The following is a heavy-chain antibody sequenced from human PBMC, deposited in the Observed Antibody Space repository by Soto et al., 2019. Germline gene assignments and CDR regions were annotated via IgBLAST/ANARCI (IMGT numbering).Heavy chain of an antibody. J-gene: IGHJ4*02. Sequence: PGGSLRLSCAASGVPFSSYAMSWVRQAPGKGLEWVSAISGSGGSTYYADSVKGRFTISRDNSKNTLYLQMNSLRAEDTAVYYCAKDRARQQLVPSDFDYWGQGTLVTVSS. D-gene: IGHD6-13*01. CDR2: ISGSGGST. CDR1: GVPFSSYA. V-gene: IGHV3-23*01. CDR3: AKDRARQQLVPSDFDY.